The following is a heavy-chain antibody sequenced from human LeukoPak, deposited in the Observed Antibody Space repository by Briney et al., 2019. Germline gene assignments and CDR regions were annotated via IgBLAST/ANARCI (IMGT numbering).Heavy chain of an antibody. CDR3: AKPGARVGESLNGIDY. Sequence: PGGSLRLSCAASGFAFSNYGLHWVRQAPGKGLEWVTFIQYDGSNKFHTDSVKGRFTISRDNSKNTLFLQMNSLRAEDTAVYYCAKPGARVGESLNGIDYWGQGTLVTVS. D-gene: IGHD3-10*01. V-gene: IGHV3-30*02. CDR1: GFAFSNYG. J-gene: IGHJ4*02. CDR2: IQYDGSNK.